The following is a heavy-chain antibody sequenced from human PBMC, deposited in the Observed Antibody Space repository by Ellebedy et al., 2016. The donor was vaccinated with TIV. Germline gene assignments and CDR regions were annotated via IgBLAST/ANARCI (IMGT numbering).Heavy chain of an antibody. Sequence: PGGSLRLSCAASGFTVSSNYVSWVRQAPGKGLEWISIIYSDGGTYYADSVKGLFTISRDNSKNTVFLQMNSLRAEDTAVYYCASALYGSGSYYDFDYWGQGTLVTVSS. D-gene: IGHD3-10*01. CDR1: GFTVSSNY. CDR2: IYSDGGT. CDR3: ASALYGSGSYYDFDY. V-gene: IGHV3-53*01. J-gene: IGHJ4*02.